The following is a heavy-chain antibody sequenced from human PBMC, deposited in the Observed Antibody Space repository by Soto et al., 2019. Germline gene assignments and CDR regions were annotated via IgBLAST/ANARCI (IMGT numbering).Heavy chain of an antibody. CDR2: ISYVGYEK. CDR3: ARGPSYSDSYFDY. V-gene: IGHV3-30-3*01. Sequence: PGGSLRLSCAASGFPFSSYTVHWVRQAPGKGLEWVAVISYVGYEKYYADSVEGRFTISRDNSKNTVYLQMNSLRLEDTAVYYCARGPSYSDSYFDYWGQGTLVTVSS. D-gene: IGHD4-17*01. CDR1: GFPFSSYT. J-gene: IGHJ4*02.